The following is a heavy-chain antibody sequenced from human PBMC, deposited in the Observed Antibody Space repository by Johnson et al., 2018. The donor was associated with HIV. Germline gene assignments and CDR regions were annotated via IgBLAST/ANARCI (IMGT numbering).Heavy chain of an antibody. Sequence: VQLVESGGGLVQPGGSLRLSCAASGFTFSSYAMSWVRQAPGKGLEWVSGINWNGGSKGYADSAKGRFTISRDNARNSLYLQMNRLRAEDTALYYCARDFVAFGECTAFDIWGQGTRVTVSS. CDR2: INWNGGSK. J-gene: IGHJ3*02. CDR1: GFTFSSYA. D-gene: IGHD3-10*01. V-gene: IGHV3-20*04. CDR3: ARDFVAFGECTAFDI.